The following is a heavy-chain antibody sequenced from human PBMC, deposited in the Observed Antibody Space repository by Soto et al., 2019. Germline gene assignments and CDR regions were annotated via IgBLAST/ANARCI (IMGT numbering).Heavy chain of an antibody. CDR2: IIPIFGTA. D-gene: IGHD3-10*01. Sequence: ASVKVSCKASGGTFSSYAISWVRQAPGQGLEWMGGIIPIFGTANYAQKFQGRVTITADESTSTAYMGLSSLRSEDTAVYYCARTSRGRYYGSGSYYYYGMDVWGQGTTVTVSS. J-gene: IGHJ6*02. CDR1: GGTFSSYA. CDR3: ARTSRGRYYGSGSYYYYGMDV. V-gene: IGHV1-69*13.